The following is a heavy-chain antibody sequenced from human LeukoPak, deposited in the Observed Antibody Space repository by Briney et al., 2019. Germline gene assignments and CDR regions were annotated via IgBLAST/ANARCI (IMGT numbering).Heavy chain of an antibody. D-gene: IGHD6-6*01. Sequence: GASVKVSCKASGYTFTSYGISWVRQAPGQGLEWMGWISAYNGNTNYAQKLQGRVTMTTDTSTSTAYMELRSLRSDDTAVYYCARDQGIYSSSSPPDYWGQGTLVTVSS. J-gene: IGHJ4*02. CDR2: ISAYNGNT. CDR3: ARDQGIYSSSSPPDY. CDR1: GYTFTSYG. V-gene: IGHV1-18*01.